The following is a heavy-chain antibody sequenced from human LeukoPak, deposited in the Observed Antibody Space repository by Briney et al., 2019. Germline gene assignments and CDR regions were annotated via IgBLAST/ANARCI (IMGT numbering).Heavy chain of an antibody. CDR2: IYYSGST. CDR3: ARRTSRGRFDP. J-gene: IGHJ5*02. D-gene: IGHD1-1*01. CDR1: GGSISTSGYL. V-gene: IGHV4-39*01. Sequence: SETLSLTCTVSGGSISTSGYLWGWIRQPPGKGLEWIGTIYYSGSTYYNPSLKSRVTISVDTSKNQFSLKLSSVTAADTAVYSCARRTSRGRFDPWGQGTLVTVSS.